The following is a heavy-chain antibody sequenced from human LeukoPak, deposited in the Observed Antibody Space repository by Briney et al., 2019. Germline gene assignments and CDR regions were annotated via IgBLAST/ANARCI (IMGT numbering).Heavy chain of an antibody. CDR1: GYDFPGYW. D-gene: IGHD1-14*01. V-gene: IGHV5-51*01. Sequence: GESLKISCKGSGYDFPGYWIAWVRQVPGKGLEWMGIIYPGDSDTRYSPSFQGQVTISADKSISAAYLQWSSLKASDTAMYYCARGTTVCLDYWGQGTLVTVSS. CDR2: IYPGDSDT. J-gene: IGHJ4*02. CDR3: ARGTTVCLDY.